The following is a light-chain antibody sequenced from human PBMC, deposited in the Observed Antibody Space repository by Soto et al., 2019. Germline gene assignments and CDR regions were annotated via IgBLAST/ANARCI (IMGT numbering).Light chain of an antibody. CDR1: QSVDTTF. Sequence: EIVLTQSPGSLSLSPGQRATLSCRASQSVDTTFSAWYQKKPGQAPRILIYGASKRATGIPDMFSGSGYGTEYTLNSNKLEPEDFAVYYCQQYLSSVTFGQGTKVEIK. J-gene: IGKJ1*01. CDR3: QQYLSSVT. CDR2: GAS. V-gene: IGKV3-20*01.